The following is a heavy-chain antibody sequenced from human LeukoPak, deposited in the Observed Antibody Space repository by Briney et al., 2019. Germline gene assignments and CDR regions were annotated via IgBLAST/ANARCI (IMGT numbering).Heavy chain of an antibody. D-gene: IGHD5-18*01. V-gene: IGHV3-30-3*01. CDR3: ARAQTRGYSYGLDAFDI. J-gene: IGHJ3*02. CDR1: GFFFETYA. CDR2: ISYDASFQ. Sequence: GGSLSLSCAAFGFFFETYAWHWVRQPPGQGLEWVAVISYDASFQYYADSVKGRFTISRDSFKKTLYVEMYSLKPEDTALYYCARAQTRGYSYGLDAFDIWGQGTMVTVSS.